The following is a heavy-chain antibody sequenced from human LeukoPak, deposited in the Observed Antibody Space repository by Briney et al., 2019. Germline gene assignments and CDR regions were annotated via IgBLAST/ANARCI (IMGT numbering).Heavy chain of an antibody. Sequence: SETLSLTCAVYGGSVSGYYWSWVRQPLGKGLEWIGEINHSGSPNYNPSLKSRVTISVDTSKNQFSLKVSSVTAADTAVYYCARVLVGYGGDDFDCWGQGTLVTVSS. CDR3: ARVLVGYGGDDFDC. V-gene: IGHV4-34*01. J-gene: IGHJ4*01. D-gene: IGHD4-23*01. CDR1: GGSVSGYY. CDR2: INHSGSP.